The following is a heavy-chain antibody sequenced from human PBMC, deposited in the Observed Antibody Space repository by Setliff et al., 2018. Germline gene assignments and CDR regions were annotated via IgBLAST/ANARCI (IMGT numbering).Heavy chain of an antibody. CDR2: INHSGST. CDR3: ARRYNFWSGYLDY. CDR1: GGSISSGSYY. V-gene: IGHV4-39*07. Sequence: KTSETLSLTCTVSGGSISSGSYYWSWIRQPPGKGLEWIGEINHSGSTNYNPSLKSRVTISVDTSKNQFSLKLSSVTAADTAVYYCARRYNFWSGYLDYWGQGTLVTV. J-gene: IGHJ4*02. D-gene: IGHD3-3*01.